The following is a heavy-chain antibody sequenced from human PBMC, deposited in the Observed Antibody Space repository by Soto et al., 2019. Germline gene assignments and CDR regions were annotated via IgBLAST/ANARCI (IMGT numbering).Heavy chain of an antibody. D-gene: IGHD4-17*01. Sequence: QVQLQQSGPRLVKPSETLSLTCTVSSGPDRSDDWGWIRQPPGRGLEWIGYVYYTGDTAYNPSLRSRVTISADTSTNDISLTLSSVTAADTAVYYCVRQGIDYLHGLVDVRGQGTTVSVSS. CDR2: VYYTGDT. J-gene: IGHJ6*02. CDR3: VRQGIDYLHGLVDV. V-gene: IGHV4-59*08. CDR1: SGPDRSDD.